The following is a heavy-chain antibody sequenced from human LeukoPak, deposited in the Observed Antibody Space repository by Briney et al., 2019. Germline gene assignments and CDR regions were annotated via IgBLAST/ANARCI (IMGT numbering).Heavy chain of an antibody. J-gene: IGHJ4*02. V-gene: IGHV5-51*01. CDR3: ARQAYYYGSGNYAAYY. Sequence: GESLKISCKGSGYSFTSYWIGWVRQMPGKGLEWMGMIFPGDSDTRYSPSFQGQVTISADKSISTAYLQWSSLKASDTAMYYCARQAYYYGSGNYAAYYWGQGTLVTVSS. CDR1: GYSFTSYW. D-gene: IGHD3-10*01. CDR2: IFPGDSDT.